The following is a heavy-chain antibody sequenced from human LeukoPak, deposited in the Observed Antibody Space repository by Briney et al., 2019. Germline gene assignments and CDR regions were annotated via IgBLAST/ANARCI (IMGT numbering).Heavy chain of an antibody. CDR2: INPSGSYI. V-gene: IGHV5-10-1*01. D-gene: IGHD1-1*01. J-gene: IGHJ6*02. Sequence: GEFLKISCKGSGYSFASYWISWARQMPGKGLEWMGRINPSGSYIKYSPSFQGHVTISADKSIDTAYLQWSSLKASDTAMYYCARMQRDYYYHGMDVRGQGTTVTVSS. CDR3: ARMQRDYYYHGMDV. CDR1: GYSFASYW.